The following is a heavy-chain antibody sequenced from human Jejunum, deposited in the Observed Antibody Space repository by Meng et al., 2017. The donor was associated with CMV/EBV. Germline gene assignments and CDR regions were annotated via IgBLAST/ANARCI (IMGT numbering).Heavy chain of an antibody. CDR2: VNPKSGAT. CDR3: AGDRYCASSGLGDELDP. J-gene: IGHJ5*02. V-gene: IGHV1-2*02. Sequence: MELGGQGPGQGIGWLGRVNPKSGATEYAKEFQGRVTIARETSISTVYMDLSRLTSDDTAIYYCAGDRYCASSGLGDELDPWGQGTLVTVSS. D-gene: IGHD3-10*01.